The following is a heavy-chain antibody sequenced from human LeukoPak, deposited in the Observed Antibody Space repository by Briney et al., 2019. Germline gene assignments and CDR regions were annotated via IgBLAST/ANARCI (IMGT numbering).Heavy chain of an antibody. CDR3: LGSFEH. CDR2: FDAEDTVT. J-gene: IGHJ4*02. V-gene: IGHV3-74*01. Sequence: GGSLRLSCTVSGFELSSYWMHWVRQSPGKGLVWVSTFDAEDTVTRYADSVKGRFTISRDNAKNTLYLQMNSLRVEDTAVYYCLGSFEHWGQGTLVTVSA. CDR1: GFELSSYW.